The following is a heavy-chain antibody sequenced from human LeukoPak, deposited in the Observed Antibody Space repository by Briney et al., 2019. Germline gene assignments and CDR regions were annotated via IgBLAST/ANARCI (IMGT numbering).Heavy chain of an antibody. CDR3: ARLRSSTSFGYMDV. CDR2: MYHSGST. V-gene: IGHV4-38-2*01. D-gene: IGHD2-2*01. CDR1: GYSISSGYY. J-gene: IGHJ6*03. Sequence: SETLSLTCAVSGYSISSGYYWGWIRQPPGKGLEWIGSMYHSGSTYYNPSLKSRVTISVDTSKNQFSLKLSSVTAADTAVYYCARLRSSTSFGYMDVWGKGTTVTVSS.